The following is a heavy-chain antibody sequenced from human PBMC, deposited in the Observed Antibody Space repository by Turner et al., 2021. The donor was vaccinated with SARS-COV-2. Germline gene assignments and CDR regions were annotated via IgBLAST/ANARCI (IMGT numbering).Heavy chain of an antibody. J-gene: IGHJ5*02. D-gene: IGHD3-22*01. CDR2: IRRKIYGGTT. V-gene: IGHV3-49*05. CDR1: GFTFGDYT. CDR3: TRAEDPYYADSSGYPDS. Sequence: EVQLVESGGRLVKPGRSLRLSCTTSGFTFGDYTMSWFRQAPGKGLEWVGFIRRKIYGGTTEYAASVKGRFTISRDDSKSIAYLQMSSLKTVDTAVYYCTRAEDPYYADSSGYPDSWGQGTLVTVSS.